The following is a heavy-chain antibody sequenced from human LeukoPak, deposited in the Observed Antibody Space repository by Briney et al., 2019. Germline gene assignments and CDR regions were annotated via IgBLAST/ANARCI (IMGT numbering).Heavy chain of an antibody. D-gene: IGHD6-13*01. J-gene: IGHJ6*03. CDR2: INTNTGNP. CDR1: GYTFTSYA. V-gene: IGHV7-4-1*02. CDR3: ARQQQLGPYYNHYMDV. Sequence: ASVKVSCKASGYTFTSYAMNWVRQAPGQGLEWMGWINTNTGNPTYAQGFTGRFVFSLDTPVSTAYLQISSLRAEDTAVYYCARQQQLGPYYNHYMDVWGKGTTVTISS.